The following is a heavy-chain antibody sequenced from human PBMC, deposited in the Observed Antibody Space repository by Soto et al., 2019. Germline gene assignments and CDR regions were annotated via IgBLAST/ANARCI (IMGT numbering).Heavy chain of an antibody. J-gene: IGHJ3*01. D-gene: IGHD2-2*01. Sequence: QVQLVESGGGVVQPGRSLRLSCAASGFTFSYYGFHWVRQAPGKGLEWVAVIWSDGNKTDYADSVKGRVTVSRDHYRNTVSLQMNSLRAEDTAVYYCAREASTTLPHAFDVWGQGTTVTVSS. CDR3: AREASTTLPHAFDV. V-gene: IGHV3-33*01. CDR2: IWSDGNKT. CDR1: GFTFSYYG.